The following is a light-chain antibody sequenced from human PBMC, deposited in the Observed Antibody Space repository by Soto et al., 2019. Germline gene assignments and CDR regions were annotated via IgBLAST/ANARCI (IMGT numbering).Light chain of an antibody. CDR2: AAS. J-gene: IGKJ1*01. Sequence: EIVMTQSPAALAVSPGERATRSCRASQSLSFNLAWYQQKPGQAPRLLIYAASTRATGIPARFSGSGSGTEFTLTISSLQSEDFAVYYCQQYYRWPQTFGQGTRVDIK. CDR3: QQYYRWPQT. V-gene: IGKV3-15*01. CDR1: QSLSFN.